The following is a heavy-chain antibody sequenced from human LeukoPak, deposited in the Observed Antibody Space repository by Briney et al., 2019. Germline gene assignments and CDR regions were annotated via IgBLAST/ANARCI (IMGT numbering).Heavy chain of an antibody. J-gene: IGHJ4*02. CDR2: IYYSGST. CDR1: GGSISSYY. Sequence: SDTLSLNCTVSGGSISSYYWRWLRPPPGKGREWSGYIYYSGSTNYNPSLESRVTISVDTSKNHLSLKLSSVTAADTAVYYCARGGDDLWSGYLYTFDYWGQGTLLTVSS. V-gene: IGHV4-59*07. CDR3: ARGGDDLWSGYLYTFDY. D-gene: IGHD3-3*01.